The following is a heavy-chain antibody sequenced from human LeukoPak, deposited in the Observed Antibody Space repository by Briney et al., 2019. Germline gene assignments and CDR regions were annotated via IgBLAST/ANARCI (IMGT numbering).Heavy chain of an antibody. CDR2: ISSSSRTI. CDR3: ARETRALVPAAPNWFDP. CDR1: GFTFSTYS. V-gene: IGHV3-48*02. J-gene: IGHJ5*02. Sequence: GGSLRLSCAASGFTFSTYSLTWVRQAPGKGLEWVSYISSSSRTIYYAGSVKGRFTISRDNAKNSLYLQMNSLRDEDTAVYYCARETRALVPAAPNWFDPWGQGTLVTVSS. D-gene: IGHD2-2*01.